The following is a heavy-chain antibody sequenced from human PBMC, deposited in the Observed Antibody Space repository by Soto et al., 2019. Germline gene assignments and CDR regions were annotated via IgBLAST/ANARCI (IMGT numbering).Heavy chain of an antibody. J-gene: IGHJ6*02. CDR2: IDSGGST. D-gene: IGHD3-10*01. Sequence: GGSLRLSCAASGFSVSSSYMNWVRQAPGKGLEWVSVIDSGGSTDHADSVKGRFTISTDNSKNTVFLQMNSLRADDTAIYYCARVQGRYYGSGSYQGVDVWGQGTTGTVSS. CDR1: GFSVSSSY. V-gene: IGHV3-66*01. CDR3: ARVQGRYYGSGSYQGVDV.